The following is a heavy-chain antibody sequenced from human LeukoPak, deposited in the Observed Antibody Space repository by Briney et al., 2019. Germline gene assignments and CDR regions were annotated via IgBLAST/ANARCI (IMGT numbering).Heavy chain of an antibody. CDR1: GYTFTGYY. D-gene: IGHD2-2*01. CDR2: INPNSGGT. CDR3: ARDLEDIVVVPAALNYFDY. Sequence: ASVKVSCKASGYTFTGYYMHWVRQAPGQGLEWMGWINPNSGGTNYAQKFQGRVTMTRYTSISTAYMELSRLRSDDTAVYYCARDLEDIVVVPAALNYFDYWGQGTLVTVSS. J-gene: IGHJ4*02. V-gene: IGHV1-2*02.